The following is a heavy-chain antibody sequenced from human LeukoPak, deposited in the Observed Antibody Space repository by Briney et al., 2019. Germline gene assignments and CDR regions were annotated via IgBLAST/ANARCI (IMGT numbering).Heavy chain of an antibody. V-gene: IGHV3-23*01. J-gene: IGHJ4*02. Sequence: GWSLRLSCVASGFTFSSYAMIWVRQAPGKGLEWVPATSATGGSTYYADSVKGRFTISRDNSKKTLSLQMNSLTVEDTAVYYCARGGLDWLLYSQFDYWGQGTLVTASS. D-gene: IGHD3-9*01. CDR1: GFTFSSYA. CDR3: ARGGLDWLLYSQFDY. CDR2: TSATGGST.